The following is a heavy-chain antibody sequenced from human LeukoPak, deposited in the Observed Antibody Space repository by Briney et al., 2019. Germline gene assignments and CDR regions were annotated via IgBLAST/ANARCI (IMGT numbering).Heavy chain of an antibody. V-gene: IGHV1-2*02. J-gene: IGHJ6*02. CDR1: GYTFTGYY. D-gene: IGHD3-10*01. Sequence: ASVTVSCMASGYTFTGYYMHWVRQAPGQGLEWMGWINPNSGGINYAQKFQGRFTMTRDTSITTAYMNLSRLRSDHTAVYYCARTSGRITMVRGFFTQPKIYYYYYGMDVWGQGTTVTVSS. CDR3: ARTSGRITMVRGFFTQPKIYYYYYGMDV. CDR2: INPNSGGI.